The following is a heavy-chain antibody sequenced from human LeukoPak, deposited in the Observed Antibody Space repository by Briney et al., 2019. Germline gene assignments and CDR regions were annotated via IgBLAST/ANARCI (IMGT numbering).Heavy chain of an antibody. CDR3: ARDLWQQMIQGYDY. Sequence: GGSLRLSCAASRFTLSDYWMSWVRQAPGKGLEWVAVIWNDGSYKHYADSVKGRFTISRDDSKNTIYLQMNSLRAEDTAVYYCARDLWQQMIQGYDYWGQGTLVTVSS. CDR2: IWNDGSYK. CDR1: RFTLSDYW. V-gene: IGHV3-33*08. J-gene: IGHJ4*02. D-gene: IGHD6-13*01.